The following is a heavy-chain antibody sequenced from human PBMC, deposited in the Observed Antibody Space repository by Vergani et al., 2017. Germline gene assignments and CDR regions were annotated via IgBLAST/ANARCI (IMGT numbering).Heavy chain of an antibody. Sequence: QVQLVESGGGVVQPGRSLRLSCAASGFTFSSYGMHWVRQAPGKGLEWVAVISYDGSNKYYADSVKGRITISRDNSKNTLYLQMNSLRAEDTAVYYCAKDYYGSGSSSMDVWGQGP. CDR1: GFTFSSYG. D-gene: IGHD3-10*01. V-gene: IGHV3-30*18. CDR2: ISYDGSNK. CDR3: AKDYYGSGSSSMDV. J-gene: IGHJ6*02.